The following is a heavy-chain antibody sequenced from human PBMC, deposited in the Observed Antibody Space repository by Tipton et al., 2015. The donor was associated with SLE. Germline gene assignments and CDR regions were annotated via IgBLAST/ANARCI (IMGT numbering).Heavy chain of an antibody. Sequence: TLSLTCDVSGYSISSGYYWAWIRQPPGSGLEWIGSINDSGNTYYNPSLKSRVTISADTSKTQFSLKLNSVTAADTAVYYCARQPLYYDSRGSSPAYFQSWGQGTQSPSPQ. CDR2: INDSGNT. J-gene: IGHJ1*01. D-gene: IGHD3-22*01. CDR1: GYSISSGYY. CDR3: ARQPLYYDSRGSSPAYFQS. V-gene: IGHV4-38-2*01.